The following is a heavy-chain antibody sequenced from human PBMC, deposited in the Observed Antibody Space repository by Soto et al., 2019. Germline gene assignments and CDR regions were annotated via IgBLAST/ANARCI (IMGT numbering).Heavy chain of an antibody. Sequence: GGSLRLSCAASGFTFSYYSMHWVRQAPGKWLEWVAVISYDGSNKYYADSVKGRFIISRDNSKNRLYLQMNSLRAEDTAVYYCAKGPPLDYWGQGXLVTAPQ. CDR1: GFTFSYYS. CDR2: ISYDGSNK. CDR3: AKGPPLDY. V-gene: IGHV3-30*18. J-gene: IGHJ4*02.